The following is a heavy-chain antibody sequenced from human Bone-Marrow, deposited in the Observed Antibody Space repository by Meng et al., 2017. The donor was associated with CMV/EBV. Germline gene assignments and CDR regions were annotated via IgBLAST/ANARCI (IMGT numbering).Heavy chain of an antibody. CDR3: ARGNTRMGSWFDH. D-gene: IGHD5-18*01. CDR1: GGSITSRYHY. J-gene: IGHJ5*02. V-gene: IGHV4-39*02. Sequence: SEPLSLTCTVSGGSITSRYHYWGWFRQPPGKGLEWIVNMYYSGSNIYSPPLKSPVTIDKDTSQIHFSLKFSSVTAADMALYYCARGNTRMGSWFDHWGQGILVTVSS. CDR2: MYYSGSN.